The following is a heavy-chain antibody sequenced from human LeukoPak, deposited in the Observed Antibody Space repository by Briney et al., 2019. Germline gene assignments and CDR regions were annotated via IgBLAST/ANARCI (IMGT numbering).Heavy chain of an antibody. CDR2: IDTSGTTM. CDR3: ARMAETTYYDFWSGYYNWFDP. J-gene: IGHJ5*02. D-gene: IGHD3-3*01. V-gene: IGHV3-48*04. Sequence: GGSLRLSCAASGFTFSTYSMNWVRQAPGKGLEWVSYIDTSGTTMYYADSVKGRFTISRDNAKNSLYLQMNSLRAEDTAVYYCARMAETTYYDFWSGYYNWFDPWGQGTLVTVSS. CDR1: GFTFSTYS.